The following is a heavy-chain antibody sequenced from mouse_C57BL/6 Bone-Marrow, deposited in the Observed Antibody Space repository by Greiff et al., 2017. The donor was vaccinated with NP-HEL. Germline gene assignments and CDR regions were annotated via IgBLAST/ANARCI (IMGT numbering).Heavy chain of an antibody. CDR2: IDPSDSYT. Sequence: QVQLQQSGAELVRPGTSVKLSCKASGYTFTSYWMHWVKQRPGQGLEWIGVIDPSDSYTNYNQKFKGKATLTVDTSSSTAYMQLSSLTSEDSAVYYCARRRIYYGLYYFDYWGQGTTLTVSS. J-gene: IGHJ2*01. CDR3: ARRRIYYGLYYFDY. D-gene: IGHD2-1*01. CDR1: GYTFTSYW. V-gene: IGHV1-59*01.